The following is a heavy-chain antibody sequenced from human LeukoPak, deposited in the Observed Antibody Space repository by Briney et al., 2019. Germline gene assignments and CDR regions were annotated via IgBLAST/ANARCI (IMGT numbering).Heavy chain of an antibody. V-gene: IGHV4-59*01. Sequence: SETLSLTCTVSGGSISSYYWSWIRQPPGKGLEWIGYIYYSGSTNYNPSLKSRVTISVDTSKNQFSLKLSSVTAADTAVYYCARGDYFGYWGQGTLVTVSS. CDR1: GGSISSYY. CDR2: IYYSGST. J-gene: IGHJ4*02. CDR3: ARGDYFGY.